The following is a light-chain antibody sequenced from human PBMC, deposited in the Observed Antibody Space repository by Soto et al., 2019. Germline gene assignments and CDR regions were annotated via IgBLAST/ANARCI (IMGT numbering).Light chain of an antibody. CDR1: SSDVGAYNY. J-gene: IGLJ3*02. V-gene: IGLV2-11*01. Sequence: QSVLTQPRSVSGSPGQSVTISCTGTSSDVGAYNYVSWYQHHPGKAPKLMIYDVTKRPSGVPVRLSGSRSGNTASLTFSGLQAEDEADYYCCSYAGSYTWVFGGGTKVTVL. CDR3: CSYAGSYTWV. CDR2: DVT.